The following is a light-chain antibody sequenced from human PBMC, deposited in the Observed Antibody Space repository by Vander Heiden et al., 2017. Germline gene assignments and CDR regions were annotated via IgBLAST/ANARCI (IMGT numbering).Light chain of an antibody. J-gene: IGKJ2*01. Sequence: EIVMTQSPATLSVSPVERATLSCRASQSVSSNLAWYKQKPGQAPRLLIYGASTRDTGIPARFSGSGYGTEFTLTISSRQSEDFAVYYCQQDNNWPQSTFGQGTKVEIK. V-gene: IGKV3-15*01. CDR3: QQDNNWPQST. CDR1: QSVSSN. CDR2: GAS.